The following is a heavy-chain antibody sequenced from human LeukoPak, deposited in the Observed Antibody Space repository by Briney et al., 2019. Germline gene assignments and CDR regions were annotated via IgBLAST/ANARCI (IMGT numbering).Heavy chain of an antibody. CDR1: GFTFSSYW. CDR2: IKQDGSEK. Sequence: SGGSLRLSCAASGFTFSSYWMSWVRQAPGKGLEWVANIKQDGSEKYYVDSVKGRFTISRDNAKNSLYLQMNSLRADDTAVYFCAKESPSADHQIDYWGQGALVTVSS. V-gene: IGHV3-7*01. CDR3: AKESPSADHQIDY. D-gene: IGHD1-14*01. J-gene: IGHJ4*02.